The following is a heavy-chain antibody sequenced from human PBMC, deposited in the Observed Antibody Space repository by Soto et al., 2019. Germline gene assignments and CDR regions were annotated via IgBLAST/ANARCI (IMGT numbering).Heavy chain of an antibody. D-gene: IGHD6-19*01. CDR2: ISAYNGNT. CDR3: ARHLYSGDSSGSFGY. J-gene: IGHJ4*02. Sequence: ASVKVSCKASGYTFTSYGIIWVRQAPGQGLEWMGWISAYNGNTNYAQKPQGRVTMTTDTSTSTAYMELRSSVTAADTAVYYCARHLYSGDSSGSFGYWGPGALVTVSS. V-gene: IGHV1-18*01. CDR1: GYTFTSYG.